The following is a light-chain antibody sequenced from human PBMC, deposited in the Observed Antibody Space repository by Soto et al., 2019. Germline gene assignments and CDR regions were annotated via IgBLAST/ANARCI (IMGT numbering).Light chain of an antibody. CDR2: DVS. J-gene: IGLJ1*01. CDR1: STDVGAYNY. CDR3: SSYTTSSTYV. V-gene: IGLV2-14*03. Sequence: QSVLTQPASVSGSPGQSISISCTGTSTDVGAYNYVSWYQQHPGKAPKIMIYDVSNRPSGVSNRFSGSKSGTTASLTISGLQAEDEADYYCSSYTTSSTYVFGTGTKLTVL.